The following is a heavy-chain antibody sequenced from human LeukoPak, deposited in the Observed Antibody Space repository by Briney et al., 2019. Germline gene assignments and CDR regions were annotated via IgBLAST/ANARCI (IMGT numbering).Heavy chain of an antibody. CDR3: ARDKSYNLDC. V-gene: IGHV3-74*01. D-gene: IGHD5-24*01. CDR2: INSDGSSI. Sequence: PGGSLRLSCAASEFTFSSYWMHWVRQVPGKGLVWVSHINSDGSSITYADSVKGRFTISRDNAENTLHLQMDSLRAEDTAVYYCARDKSYNLDCWGQGTLVTVSS. J-gene: IGHJ4*02. CDR1: EFTFSSYW.